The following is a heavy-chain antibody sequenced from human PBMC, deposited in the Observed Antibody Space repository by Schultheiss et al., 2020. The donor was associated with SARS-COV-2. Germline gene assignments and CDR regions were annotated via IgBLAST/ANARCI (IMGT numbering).Heavy chain of an antibody. Sequence: GGSLRLSCAASGFTFSSYAMTWVRQAPGEGLEWVSAISGSGGTTYYADSVKGRFTISRDNSKNTLYLQMNSLRAEDTAVFYCAKLRGNSGYYSDFDYWGQGTLVTVSS. CDR2: ISGSGGTT. J-gene: IGHJ4*02. CDR1: GFTFSSYA. V-gene: IGHV3-23*01. D-gene: IGHD3-22*01. CDR3: AKLRGNSGYYSDFDY.